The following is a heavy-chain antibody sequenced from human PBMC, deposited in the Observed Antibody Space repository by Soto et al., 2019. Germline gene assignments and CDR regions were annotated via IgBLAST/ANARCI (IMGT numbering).Heavy chain of an antibody. CDR2: MYHSGTT. CDR1: NYSISSGYY. J-gene: IGHJ4*02. Sequence: SETLSLTCTVSNYSISSGYYWGWIRQSPGEGLEWIVSMYHSGTTYYNPSLKSRVTISIDTSKNQFSLKLTSVTSADTAVYFCARVAFGTIDYWGQGTLVTVSS. V-gene: IGHV4-38-2*02. CDR3: ARVAFGTIDY. D-gene: IGHD1-1*01.